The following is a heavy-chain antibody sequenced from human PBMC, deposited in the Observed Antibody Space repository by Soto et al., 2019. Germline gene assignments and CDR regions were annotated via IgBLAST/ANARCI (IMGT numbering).Heavy chain of an antibody. CDR1: GGSVSSGSYY. V-gene: IGHV4-61*01. D-gene: IGHD2-15*01. J-gene: IGHJ4*02. CDR2: IYYSGST. Sequence: SETLSLTCTVSGGSVSSGSYYWSWIRQPPGKGLEWIGYIYYSGSTNYNPSLKSRVTISVDTSKNQFSLKLSSVTAADTAVYYCAKVGVVVVAATPILDYWGQGTLVTVSS. CDR3: AKVGVVVVAATPILDY.